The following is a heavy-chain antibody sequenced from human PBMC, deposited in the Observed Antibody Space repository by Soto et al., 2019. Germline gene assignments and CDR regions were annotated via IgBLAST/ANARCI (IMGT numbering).Heavy chain of an antibody. D-gene: IGHD3-22*01. V-gene: IGHV3-23*01. CDR2: ISGSGGST. CDR3: AKDKGAAYYDSSGYSQGAFDI. J-gene: IGHJ3*02. Sequence: GESLKISCAASGFTFSSYAMSWVRQAPGKGLEWVSAISGSGGSTYYADSVKGRFTISRDNSKNTLYLQMNSLRAEDTAVYYCAKDKGAAYYDSSGYSQGAFDIWGQGTMVTVSS. CDR1: GFTFSSYA.